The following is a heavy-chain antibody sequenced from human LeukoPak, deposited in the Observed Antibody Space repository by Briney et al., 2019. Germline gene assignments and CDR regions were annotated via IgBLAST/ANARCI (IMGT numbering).Heavy chain of an antibody. J-gene: IGHJ5*01. CDR1: GGSFRGYY. D-gene: IGHD2-15*01. CDR3: TRGDTWFDSGDGSCINWFDP. CDR2: VNHAGST. Sequence: SDTLSLTCAVYGGSFRGYYWTWIRQSPGKGLEWIGHVNHAGSTIYNPSLKSRLSISVDTSTKQFSLNLTSLTAADTAVYYCTRGDTWFDSGDGSCINWFDPWGQGTLVSVSS. V-gene: IGHV4-34*01.